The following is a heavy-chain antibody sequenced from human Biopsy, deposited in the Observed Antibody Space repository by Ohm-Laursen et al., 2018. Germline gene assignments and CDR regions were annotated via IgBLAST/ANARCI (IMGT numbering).Heavy chain of an antibody. CDR1: GFSLRNFT. CDR3: ARGGGGGGGGDDWFDP. Sequence: GSLRLSCAASGFSLRNFTINWVRQAPGKGLEWVSSISRSVGHILYAETLKGRFTSSRDNAKNSVYLQMNSLRVEDTGVYYCARGGGGGGGGDDWFDPWGQGTLVTVSS. V-gene: IGHV3-21*06. D-gene: IGHD3-16*01. J-gene: IGHJ5*02. CDR2: ISRSVGHI.